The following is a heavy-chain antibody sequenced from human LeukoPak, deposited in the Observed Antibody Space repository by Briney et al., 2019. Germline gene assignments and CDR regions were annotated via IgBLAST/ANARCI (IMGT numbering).Heavy chain of an antibody. D-gene: IGHD3-9*01. CDR3: ARTDYDILTGYIWFDP. J-gene: IGHJ5*02. CDR2: VNPNSGNT. CDR1: GYTFTSYD. Sequence: ASVKVSCKASGYTFTSYDINWVRQATGQGLEWMGWVNPNSGNTGYAQKFQGRVTMTRNTSISTAYMDLSSLRSEDTAVYYCARTDYDILTGYIWFDPWGQGTLVTVSS. V-gene: IGHV1-8*01.